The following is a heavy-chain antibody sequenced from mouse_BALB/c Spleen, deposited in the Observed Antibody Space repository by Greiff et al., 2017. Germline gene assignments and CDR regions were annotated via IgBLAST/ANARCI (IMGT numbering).Heavy chain of an antibody. Sequence: EVQLQESGGGLVQPKGSLKLSCAASGFTFNTYAMNWVRQAPGKGLEWVARIRSKSNNYATYYADSVKDRFTISRDDSQSMLYLQMNNLKTEDTAMYYCVRLLRLPPYWGQGTLVTVSA. V-gene: IGHV10-1*02. CDR1: GFTFNTYA. CDR3: VRLLRLPPY. CDR2: IRSKSNNYAT. J-gene: IGHJ3*01. D-gene: IGHD1-2*01.